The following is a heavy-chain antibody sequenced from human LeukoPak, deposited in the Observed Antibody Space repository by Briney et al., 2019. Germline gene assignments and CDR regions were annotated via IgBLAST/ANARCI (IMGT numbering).Heavy chain of an antibody. Sequence: PGGSLRLSCAASGFPFSSYSMNWVRQAPGEGLEWVSYISSSRTTSYADSVKGRFTISRDNAKNSLYLQMNSLRAEDTAVYYCARDLFSGGSGSPSNYWGQGTLVTVSS. J-gene: IGHJ4*02. V-gene: IGHV3-48*01. CDR2: ISSSRTT. CDR1: GFPFSSYS. CDR3: ARDLFSGGSGSPSNY. D-gene: IGHD3-10*01.